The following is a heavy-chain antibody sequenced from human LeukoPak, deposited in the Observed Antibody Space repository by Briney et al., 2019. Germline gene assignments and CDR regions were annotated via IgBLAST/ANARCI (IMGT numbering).Heavy chain of an antibody. CDR3: ARVPITMHWYFDL. CDR1: GFTVRSNY. J-gene: IGHJ2*01. D-gene: IGHD3-10*01. CDR2: IYSGGST. V-gene: IGHV3-53*01. Sequence: GGSLRLSCAASGFTVRSNYMSWVSQAPGKGLEWVSVIYSGGSTYYADSVKGRFTISRDTSKNTLYVQMNSLRAEDTAVYYCARVPITMHWYFDLWGRGTLVTVSS.